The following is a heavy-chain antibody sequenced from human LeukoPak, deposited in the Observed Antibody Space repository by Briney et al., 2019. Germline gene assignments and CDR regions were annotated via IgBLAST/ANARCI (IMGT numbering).Heavy chain of an antibody. CDR3: ARGGIAAYYYYYYMDV. D-gene: IGHD6-13*01. Sequence: ASVKVSCKASGYTFTSYGISWVRQAPGQGLEWMGWISAYNGNTNYAQKLQGRVTMTTDTSTSTAYMELSSLRSEDTAVYYCARGGIAAYYYYYYMDVWGKGTTVTVSS. CDR1: GYTFTSYG. J-gene: IGHJ6*03. CDR2: ISAYNGNT. V-gene: IGHV1-18*01.